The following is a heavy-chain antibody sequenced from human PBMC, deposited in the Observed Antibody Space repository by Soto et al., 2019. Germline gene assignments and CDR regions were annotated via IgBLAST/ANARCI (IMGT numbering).Heavy chain of an antibody. V-gene: IGHV1-69*06. J-gene: IGHJ4*02. CDR1: GGTFSSYA. CDR3: ASEKTGHLMYSSSSFDY. D-gene: IGHD6-6*01. Sequence: SVKVSCKASGGTFSSYAISWVRQAPGQGLEWMGGIIPIFGTANYAQKFQGRVTITADKSTSTAYMELSSLRSEDTAVYYCASEKTGHLMYSSSSFDYWGQGTLVTVSS. CDR2: IIPIFGTA.